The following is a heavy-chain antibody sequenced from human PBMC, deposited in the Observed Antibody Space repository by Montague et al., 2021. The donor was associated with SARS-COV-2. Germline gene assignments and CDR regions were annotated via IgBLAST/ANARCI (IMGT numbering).Heavy chain of an antibody. D-gene: IGHD1-26*01. J-gene: IGHJ4*02. CDR3: ARTSASSDY. CDR2: TYYRSKWYN. CDR1: GDSVSRNSAA. V-gene: IGHV6-1*01. Sequence: CAISGDSVSRNSAAWNWNRQSPSRGLAWLGRTYYRSKWYNDYAVSVKSRITINPDTSKNQISLQLNSVTPEDTAVYYCARTSASSDYWGQGTMVTVSS.